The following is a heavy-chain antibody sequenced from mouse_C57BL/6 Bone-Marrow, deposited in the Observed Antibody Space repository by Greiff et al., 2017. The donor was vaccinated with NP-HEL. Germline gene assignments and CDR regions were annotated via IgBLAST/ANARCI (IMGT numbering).Heavy chain of an antibody. D-gene: IGHD1-1*01. V-gene: IGHV5-12*01. CDR2: ISNGGGST. CDR1: GFTFSDYY. J-gene: IGHJ3*01. Sequence: EVNLVESGGGLVQPGGSLKLSCAASGFTFSDYYMYWVRQTPEKRLEWVAYISNGGGSTYYPDTVKGRFTISRDNAKNTLYLQMSRLKSEDTAMYYCARHYYYGSSWFAYWGQGTLVTVSA. CDR3: ARHYYYGSSWFAY.